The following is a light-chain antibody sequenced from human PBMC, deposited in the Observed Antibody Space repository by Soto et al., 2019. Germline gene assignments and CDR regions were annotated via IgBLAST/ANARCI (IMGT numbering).Light chain of an antibody. CDR2: RNN. CDR3: AAWDDSLNGVV. V-gene: IGLV1-47*01. J-gene: IGLJ2*01. CDR1: SSNIGSNY. Sequence: QSVLTQPPSASGTPGQRVTISCYGSSSNIGSNYVYWYQLLPGTAPKLLIYRNNQRPSGVPDRFSGSKSGTSASLAISGLQSEDEADYYCAAWDDSLNGVVFGGGTKLTVL.